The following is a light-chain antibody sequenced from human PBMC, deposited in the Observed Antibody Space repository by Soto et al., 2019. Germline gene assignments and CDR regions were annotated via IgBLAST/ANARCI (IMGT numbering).Light chain of an antibody. CDR1: QSVATY. V-gene: IGKV3-11*01. CDR3: QQRTNWPPTHT. Sequence: EIVLTQSPATLSLSPGESATLSCRASQSVATYLTWYQQKPGQPPRLLIYDASNRATGIPARFSGSGSGTDFSLTINSLEPEEFAIYYCQQRTNWPPTHTFGQGTKLEIK. J-gene: IGKJ2*01. CDR2: DAS.